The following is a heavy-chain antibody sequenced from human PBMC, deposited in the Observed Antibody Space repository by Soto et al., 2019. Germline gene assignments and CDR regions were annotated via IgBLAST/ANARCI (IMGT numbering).Heavy chain of an antibody. CDR1: GFTFSIYA. V-gene: IGHV3-23*01. D-gene: IGHD3-16*01. J-gene: IGHJ4*02. CDR3: SKSSGGFFDY. Sequence: GGSLRLSCAASGFTFSIYAMNWVRQAPGKGLEWVSGISGSDGNTYNADSVKGRFTISRDNSKNTVYLQMNSLRAEDTAVYYCSKSSGGFFDYWGKGTLVTVSS. CDR2: ISGSDGNT.